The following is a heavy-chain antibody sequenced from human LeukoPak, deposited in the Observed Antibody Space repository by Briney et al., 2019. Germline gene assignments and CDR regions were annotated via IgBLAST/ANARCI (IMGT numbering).Heavy chain of an antibody. J-gene: IGHJ4*02. Sequence: GGSLRLSCAASGFTFSSYAMSWVRQAPGKGLEWVSVSVIGGSGGTSGDSTYYADSVKGRFTISRVDSNNTLYLQMNNLRVEDTAVYYCAKHRSGIAASGSNYWGQGTLVSVSS. CDR1: GFTFSSYA. D-gene: IGHD6-13*01. V-gene: IGHV3-23*01. CDR3: AKHRSGIAASGSNY. CDR2: IGGSGGTSGDST.